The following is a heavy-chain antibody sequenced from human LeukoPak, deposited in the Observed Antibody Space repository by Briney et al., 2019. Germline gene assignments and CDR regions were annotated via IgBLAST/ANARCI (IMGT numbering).Heavy chain of an antibody. CDR2: ISGGGST. J-gene: IGHJ4*02. CDR1: GFTFNNYA. CDR3: AKGTGYTSSSGSVLDY. V-gene: IGHV3-23*01. D-gene: IGHD6-6*01. Sequence: PGGSLRLSCAASGFTFNNYAMNWVHQAPGKGLELVSVISGGGSTHYADSVKGRFTISRDNSKDTLYLQMNSLRAEDTAVYYCAKGTGYTSSSGSVLDYWGQGTLVTVSS.